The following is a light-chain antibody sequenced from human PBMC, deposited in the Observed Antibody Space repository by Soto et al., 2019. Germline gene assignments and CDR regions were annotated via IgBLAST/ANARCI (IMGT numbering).Light chain of an antibody. Sequence: QSALTQPASVSGSPGQSITISCTGTSSDVGSYNLVSWYQQHPGKAPKLMIYEVSKRPSGVSNRFSGSKSGNTASLTVSGLQAEDEADYYCSSYAGSNNFGVFGGGTKVTVL. V-gene: IGLV2-14*02. J-gene: IGLJ2*01. CDR2: EVS. CDR3: SSYAGSNNFGV. CDR1: SSDVGSYNL.